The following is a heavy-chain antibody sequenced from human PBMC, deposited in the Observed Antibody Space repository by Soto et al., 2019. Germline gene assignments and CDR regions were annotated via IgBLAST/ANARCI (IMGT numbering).Heavy chain of an antibody. CDR2: ISYDGSNK. CDR3: AKDTVDYDILTGYLTLPDY. D-gene: IGHD3-9*01. CDR1: GFTFSSYG. Sequence: GGSLRLSCAASGFTFSSYGMHWVRQAPGKGLEWVAVISYDGSNKYYADSVKDRFTISRDNSKNTLYLQMNSLRAEDTAVYYCAKDTVDYDILTGYLTLPDYWGQGTLVTVSS. V-gene: IGHV3-30*18. J-gene: IGHJ4*02.